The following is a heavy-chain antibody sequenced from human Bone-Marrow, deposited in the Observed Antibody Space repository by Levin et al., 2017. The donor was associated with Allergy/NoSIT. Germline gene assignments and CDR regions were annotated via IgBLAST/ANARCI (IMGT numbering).Heavy chain of an antibody. D-gene: IGHD3-10*01. V-gene: IGHV3-9*01. Sequence: PGGSLRLSCAASGFTFDDYAMHWVRQAPGKGLEWVSGISWNSGSIGYADSVKGRFTISRDNAKNSLYLQMNSLRAEDTALYYCAKGLRSGRLSFVDYWGQGTLVTVSS. J-gene: IGHJ4*02. CDR1: GFTFDDYA. CDR2: ISWNSGSI. CDR3: AKGLRSGRLSFVDY.